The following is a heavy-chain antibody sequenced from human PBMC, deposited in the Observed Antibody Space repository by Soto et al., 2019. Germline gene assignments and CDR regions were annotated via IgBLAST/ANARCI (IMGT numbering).Heavy chain of an antibody. V-gene: IGHV4-59*01. CDR2: IYYSGST. CDR3: ARRGGLGSSDY. CDR1: GGSISSYY. D-gene: IGHD3-10*01. Sequence: QVQLQESGPGLVKPSETLSLTCTVSGGSISSYYWSWIRQPPGKGLEWIGYIYYSGSTNYNPSLKSRVTISVDTSKNQFSLKLSSVTAADTAVYYCARRGGLGSSDYWGQGTLVTVSS. J-gene: IGHJ4*02.